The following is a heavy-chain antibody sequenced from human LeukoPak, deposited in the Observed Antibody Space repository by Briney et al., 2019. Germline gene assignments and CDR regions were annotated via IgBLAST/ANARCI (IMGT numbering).Heavy chain of an antibody. D-gene: IGHD1-26*01. CDR2: ISYDGSNK. V-gene: IGHV3-30-3*01. CDR3: ARSTVGAPH. CDR1: GFTFSSYA. Sequence: GGSLRLSCAASGFTFSSYAMHWVRQAPGKGLEWVAVISYDGSNKYYADSVKGRFTISRDNSKNTLYLQMNSLRAEDTAVYYCARSTVGAPHWGQGTLVTVSS. J-gene: IGHJ4*02.